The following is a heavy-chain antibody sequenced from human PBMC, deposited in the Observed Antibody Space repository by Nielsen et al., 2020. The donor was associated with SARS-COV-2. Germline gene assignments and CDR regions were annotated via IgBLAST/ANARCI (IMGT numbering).Heavy chain of an antibody. CDR3: ATKYGSGSYPAFHFDY. CDR2: INPNSGGT. V-gene: IGHV1-2*06. D-gene: IGHD3-10*01. CDR1: GYTFTSYY. Sequence: ASVKVSCKASGYTFTSYYMHWVRQAPGQGLEWMGRINPNSGGTNYAQKFQGRGTMTRDTSISTAYMELSRLRSDDTAVYYCATKYGSGSYPAFHFDYWGQGTLVTVSS. J-gene: IGHJ4*02.